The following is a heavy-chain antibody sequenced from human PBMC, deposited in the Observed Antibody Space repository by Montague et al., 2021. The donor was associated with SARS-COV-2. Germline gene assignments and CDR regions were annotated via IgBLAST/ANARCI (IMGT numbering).Heavy chain of an antibody. Sequence: SETLSLTCSVSGDSVNRNYWSWVRQPPGKGLEWLGYIFYSGSTYNPSLNSRVTMSLDTSKSHFSLNLISVTAADTAVYYCAKASRGYGGDFDSWGQGTLVIVS. J-gene: IGHJ4*02. V-gene: IGHV4-59*02. D-gene: IGHD4-23*01. CDR1: GDSVNRNY. CDR2: IFYSGST. CDR3: AKASRGYGGDFDS.